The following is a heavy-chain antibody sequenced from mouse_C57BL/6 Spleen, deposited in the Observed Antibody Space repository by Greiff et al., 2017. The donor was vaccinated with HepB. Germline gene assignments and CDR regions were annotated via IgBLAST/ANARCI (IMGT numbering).Heavy chain of an antibody. Sequence: QVQLKESGAELARPGASVKMSCKASGYTFTSYTMHWVKQRPGQGLEWIGYINPSSGYTKYNQKFKDKATLTADKSSSTAYMQLSSLTSEDSAVYYCARKEDYGSRYWYFDVWGTGTTVTVSS. D-gene: IGHD1-1*01. J-gene: IGHJ1*03. V-gene: IGHV1-4*01. CDR1: GYTFTSYT. CDR3: ARKEDYGSRYWYFDV. CDR2: INPSSGYT.